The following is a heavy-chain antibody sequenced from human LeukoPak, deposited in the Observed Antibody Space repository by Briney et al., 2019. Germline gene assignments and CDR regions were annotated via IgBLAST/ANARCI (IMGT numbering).Heavy chain of an antibody. CDR1: GYTFTGYY. D-gene: IGHD3-22*01. V-gene: IGHV1-2*02. CDR3: AREHYDSSGYSSPEIDY. Sequence: ASVKVSCKASGYTFTGYYMHWVRQAPGQGLEWMGWINPNSGGTNYAQKFQGRVTMTRDTSISTAYMELSRLRSDDTAVYYCAREHYDSSGYSSPEIDYWGQGTLVTVSS. CDR2: INPNSGGT. J-gene: IGHJ4*02.